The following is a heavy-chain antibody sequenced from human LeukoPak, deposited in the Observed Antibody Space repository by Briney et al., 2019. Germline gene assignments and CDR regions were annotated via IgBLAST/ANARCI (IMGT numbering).Heavy chain of an antibody. Sequence: TPSETLSLTCTVSGGSISSGDYYWSWIRQPPGKGLEWIGYIYYSGSTYYNPSLKSRVTISVDTSKNQFSLKLSSVTAADTAVYYCARNVDTAMEELWGQGTLVTVSS. CDR1: GGSISSGDYY. D-gene: IGHD5-18*01. J-gene: IGHJ4*02. CDR2: IYYSGST. CDR3: ARNVDTAMEEL. V-gene: IGHV4-30-4*01.